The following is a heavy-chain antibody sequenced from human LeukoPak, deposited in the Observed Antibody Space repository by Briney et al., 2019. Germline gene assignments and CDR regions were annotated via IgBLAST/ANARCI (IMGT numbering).Heavy chain of an antibody. J-gene: IGHJ4*02. Sequence: SVKVSCKASGGTFSSYAISWVRQAPGQGLEWMGGIIPIFGTANYAQKFQGRVTITADESTSTAYMELSSLRSEDTAVYYCATQGRDYGFWSGYYTFDYWGQGTLVTVSS. CDR2: IIPIFGTA. V-gene: IGHV1-69*01. CDR3: ATQGRDYGFWSGYYTFDY. D-gene: IGHD3-3*01. CDR1: GGTFSSYA.